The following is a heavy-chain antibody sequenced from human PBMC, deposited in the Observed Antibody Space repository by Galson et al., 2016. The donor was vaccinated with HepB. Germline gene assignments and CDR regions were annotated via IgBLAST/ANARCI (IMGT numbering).Heavy chain of an antibody. V-gene: IGHV3-53*01. D-gene: IGHD2-15*01. CDR3: ARVAPSGRYFFDS. J-gene: IGHJ4*02. CDR1: GFIGSGNY. Sequence: SLRLSCAASGFIGSGNYMSWVRQAPGKGLEWVSSFYSDTSIFYAGSVKGRFTISRDNFNNTLFLQMNSLSAEDTAVYYCARVAPSGRYFFDSWGQGTLVTVSS. CDR2: FYSDTSI.